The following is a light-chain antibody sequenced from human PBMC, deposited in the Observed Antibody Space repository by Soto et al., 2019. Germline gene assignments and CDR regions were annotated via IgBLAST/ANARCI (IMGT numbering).Light chain of an antibody. V-gene: IGLV1-40*01. CDR3: QSYDRRLSCSDV. CDR1: SSNIGAGYH. J-gene: IGLJ1*01. CDR2: GDS. Sequence: QSVLAQPPSVSAAPGQRVTISCTGSSSNIGAGYHVRWYQQLPGAAPKLLIFGDSNRPSGVPDRFSGSKSGTSASLAITGLQADDEADYYCQSYDRRLSCSDVFGTGTKVTVL.